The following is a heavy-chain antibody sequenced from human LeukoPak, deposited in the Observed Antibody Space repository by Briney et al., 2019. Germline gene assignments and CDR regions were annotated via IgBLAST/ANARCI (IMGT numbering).Heavy chain of an antibody. CDR1: GFTFSSYA. CDR2: ISYDGSNK. J-gene: IGHJ4*02. CDR3: ARDQGIAAAGTEVIFDY. Sequence: QPGRSLRLSCAASGFTFSSYAMHWVRQTPGKGLERVAVISYDGSNKYYGDSVKGRFTISRDNSKNTLYLQMSSLRAEDTAVYYCARDQGIAAAGTEVIFDYWGQGTLVTVSS. D-gene: IGHD6-13*01. V-gene: IGHV3-30*04.